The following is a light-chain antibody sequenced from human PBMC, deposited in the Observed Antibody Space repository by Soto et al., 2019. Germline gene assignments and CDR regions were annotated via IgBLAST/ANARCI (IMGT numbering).Light chain of an antibody. CDR1: QSLLHNNKFNY. Sequence: DVVLIHSPLSLPVTPEEPASIFSRSSQSLLHNNKFNYLDWYLQKPGQSPQLLIYLGSYRASGVPDRFSGSGSGTAFTLKISRVEAEDVGVYYCMQPLKNYITFGQGTRLEIK. CDR2: LGS. V-gene: IGKV2-28*01. J-gene: IGKJ5*01. CDR3: MQPLKNYIT.